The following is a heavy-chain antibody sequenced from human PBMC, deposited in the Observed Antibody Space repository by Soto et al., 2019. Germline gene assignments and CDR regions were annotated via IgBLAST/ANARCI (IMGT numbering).Heavy chain of an antibody. V-gene: IGHV3-72*01. CDR1: GFTFSDYY. CDR3: TRSITGTTSSDY. Sequence: EVQLVESGGGLVQPGGSLRLSCAGSGFTFSDYYIDWVRQAPGKGLEWVGRSRDKGNSYSTDYAASVKGRFTVSRDASKNSLYRQMNSLKTEDTALYYCTRSITGTTSSDYWGQGTLVTVSS. CDR2: SRDKGNSYST. J-gene: IGHJ4*02. D-gene: IGHD1-7*01.